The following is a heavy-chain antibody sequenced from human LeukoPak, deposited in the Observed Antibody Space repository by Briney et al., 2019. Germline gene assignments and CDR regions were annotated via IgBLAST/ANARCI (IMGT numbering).Heavy chain of an antibody. CDR2: INPNSGGT. Sequence: ASVKVSCKASGYTFTGYYMHWVRQAPGQGLEWMGWINPNSGGTNYAQKFQGRVTMTRDTSISTAYMELSRLRSDDTALYYCARHPVIYYYYYMDVWGKGTTVTVSS. CDR3: ARHPVIYYYYYMDV. J-gene: IGHJ6*03. V-gene: IGHV1-2*02. CDR1: GYTFTGYY. D-gene: IGHD4-11*01.